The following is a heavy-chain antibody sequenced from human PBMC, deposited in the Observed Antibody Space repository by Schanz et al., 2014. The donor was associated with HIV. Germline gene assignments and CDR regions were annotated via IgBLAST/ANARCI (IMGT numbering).Heavy chain of an antibody. CDR1: GGTFSNYA. V-gene: IGHV1-69*06. CDR3: AREGGQYKHYGMDV. J-gene: IGHJ6*02. Sequence: QVQLVQSGAEVKKPGSSVKVSCKASGGTFSNYAISWVRQAPGQGLEWMGGIIPIFGTTNYAQKFQGRVTITADKSTRTVYMELSSLRSEDTAVYYCAREGGQYKHYGMDVWGQGTTVTVSS. CDR2: IIPIFGTT. D-gene: IGHD1-20*01.